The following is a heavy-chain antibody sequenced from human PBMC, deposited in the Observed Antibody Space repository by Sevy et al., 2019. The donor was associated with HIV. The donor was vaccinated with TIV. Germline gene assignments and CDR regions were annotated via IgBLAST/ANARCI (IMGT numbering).Heavy chain of an antibody. CDR2: IYWNDVK. Sequence: SGPTLVKPTQTLTLTCTFSGFSLSTSGVGVGWIRQPPGKALEWLALIYWNDVKRYSPSLKSRLTITKDTSKNQVVLKMTNIDPVETAKYYCAHRAHIYYDFWSGYTDWFDPWGQGTLVTVSS. V-gene: IGHV2-5*01. D-gene: IGHD3-3*01. J-gene: IGHJ5*02. CDR3: AHRAHIYYDFWSGYTDWFDP. CDR1: GFSLSTSGVG.